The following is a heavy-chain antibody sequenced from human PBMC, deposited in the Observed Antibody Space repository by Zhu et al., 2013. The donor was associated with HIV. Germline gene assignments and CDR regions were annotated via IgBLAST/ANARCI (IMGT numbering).Heavy chain of an antibody. V-gene: IGHV1-18*04. J-gene: IGHJ4*02. D-gene: IGHD6-13*01. CDR3: ARDQQRVNFDY. Sequence: QVHLVQSGAEVKKPGASVKVSCKATGFIFTSVGYSWVRQAPGKGFEWIGWVNPYNGVRVPTQRLQDRLTLAADTSTNTVYMELKNLRPDDTAIYYCARDQQRVNFDYWGQGTLVTVTS. CDR2: VNPYNGVR. CDR1: GFIFTSVG.